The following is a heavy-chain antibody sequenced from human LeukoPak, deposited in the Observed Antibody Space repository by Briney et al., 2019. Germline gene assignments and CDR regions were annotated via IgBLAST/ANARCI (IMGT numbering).Heavy chain of an antibody. Sequence: SETLSLTCAVYGGSFSGYYWGWIRQPTGKGLEWIGSMSHSGSTYYNPSLKSRVTISVDTSKNQFSVKLSSVTAADTAVYYCARHHLYDSSGDGRYYFDYWGQGTLVTVSS. CDR1: GGSFSGYY. CDR3: ARHHLYDSSGDGRYYFDY. CDR2: MSHSGST. J-gene: IGHJ4*02. D-gene: IGHD3-22*01. V-gene: IGHV4-38-2*01.